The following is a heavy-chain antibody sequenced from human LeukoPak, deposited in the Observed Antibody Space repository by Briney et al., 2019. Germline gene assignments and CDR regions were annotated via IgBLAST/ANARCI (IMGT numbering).Heavy chain of an antibody. D-gene: IGHD4-17*01. V-gene: IGHV4-30-4*08. CDR1: GGSISSGDYY. J-gene: IGHJ6*03. Sequence: SETLSLTCTVSGGSISSGDYYWSWIRQPPGKGLEWIGYIYYSGSTYYNPSLKSRVTISVDTSKNQFSLKLSSVTAADTAVYYCARSLDYGDYVSRYYYYMDVWGKGTTVTVS. CDR2: IYYSGST. CDR3: ARSLDYGDYVSRYYYYMDV.